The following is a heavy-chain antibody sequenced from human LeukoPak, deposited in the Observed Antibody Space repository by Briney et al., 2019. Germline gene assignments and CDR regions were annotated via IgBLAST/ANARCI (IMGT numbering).Heavy chain of an antibody. D-gene: IGHD3-9*01. CDR3: AREEYYDILTGYYTNRGWFDP. CDR1: GGSISSYY. Sequence: SETLSLTCTVSGGSISSYYWSWIRQPPGKGLEWIGYIYYSGSTNYNLSLKSRVTISVDTSKNQFSLKLSSVTAAETAVYYCAREEYYDILTGYYTNRGWFDPWGQGTLVTVSS. V-gene: IGHV4-59*01. CDR2: IYYSGST. J-gene: IGHJ5*02.